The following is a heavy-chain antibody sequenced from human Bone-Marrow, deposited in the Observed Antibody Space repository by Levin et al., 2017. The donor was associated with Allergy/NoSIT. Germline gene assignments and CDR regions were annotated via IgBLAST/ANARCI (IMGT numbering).Heavy chain of an antibody. J-gene: IGHJ4*02. Sequence: SETLSLTCSLSGGSISTGGFHWSWLRQRPGKGLEWIGYIYYSGNTYYNPSLQSRLSISIDTSKNQFSLRLTSVTAADTAVYYCAREDGYVFDYWGQGTLVTVSS. CDR3: AREDGYVFDY. CDR2: IYYSGNT. D-gene: IGHD5-24*01. CDR1: GGSISTGGFH. V-gene: IGHV4-31*03.